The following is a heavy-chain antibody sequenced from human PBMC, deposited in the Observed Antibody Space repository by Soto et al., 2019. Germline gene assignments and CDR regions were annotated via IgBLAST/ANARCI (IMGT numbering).Heavy chain of an antibody. CDR3: ARDGPPYGSGSYYNDGMDV. CDR1: GFTLSTYA. CDR2: ISYDGNDK. J-gene: IGHJ6*02. D-gene: IGHD3-10*01. V-gene: IGHV3-30-3*01. Sequence: EGSLRLSCAVSGFTLSTYAMYWVRQAPGKGLEWVAVISYDGNDKYYADSMKGRFTISKDNSKNTLYLQMNSLRAEDTAVYCCARDGPPYGSGSYYNDGMDVWGRGTTVTAP.